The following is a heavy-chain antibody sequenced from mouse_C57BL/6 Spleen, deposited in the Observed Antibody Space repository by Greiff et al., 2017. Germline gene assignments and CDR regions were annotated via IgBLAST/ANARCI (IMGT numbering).Heavy chain of an antibody. CDR3: ARGDYDEEGASYAMDY. CDR1: GFTFSDYG. V-gene: IGHV5-17*01. J-gene: IGHJ4*01. Sequence: EVKLVESGGGLVKPGGSLKLSCAASGFTFSDYGMHWVRQAPEKGLEWVAYISSGSRTIYYADTVKGRFTISRDNAKNTLFLQMTSLRSEDTAMYYCARGDYDEEGASYAMDYWGQGTSVTVSS. CDR2: ISSGSRTI. D-gene: IGHD2-4*01.